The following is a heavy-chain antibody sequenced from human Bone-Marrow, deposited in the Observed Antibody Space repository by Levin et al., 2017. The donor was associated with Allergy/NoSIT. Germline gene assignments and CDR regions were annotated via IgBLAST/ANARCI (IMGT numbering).Heavy chain of an antibody. J-gene: IGHJ6*02. CDR1: GFTFSNYA. CDR2: ISYDGKAY. CDR3: ARDRDFWSGVYDRYNGMDV. D-gene: IGHD3-3*01. Sequence: GGSLRLSCAASGFTFSNYAVHWVRQAPGRGLEWLAAISYDGKAYYYTNSVKGRFTISRDNSKNTLYLQMNGLRAEDTAVYYCARDRDFWSGVYDRYNGMDVWGQGTTVTVSS. V-gene: IGHV3-30*04.